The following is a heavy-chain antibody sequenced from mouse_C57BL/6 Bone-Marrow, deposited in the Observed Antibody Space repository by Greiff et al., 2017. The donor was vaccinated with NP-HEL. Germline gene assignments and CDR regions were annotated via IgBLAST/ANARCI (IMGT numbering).Heavy chain of an antibody. CDR2: INPDSSTI. CDR1: GVDFSRYW. V-gene: IGHV4-1*01. CDR3: ARARAYYGSSYVPYWYFDV. J-gene: IGHJ1*03. Sequence: CEASGVDFSRYWMSWVRRAPGKGLEWIGEINPDSSTINYAPSLKDKFIISRDNAKNTLYLQMSKVRSEDTALYYCARARAYYGSSYVPYWYFDVWGTGTTVTVSS. D-gene: IGHD1-1*01.